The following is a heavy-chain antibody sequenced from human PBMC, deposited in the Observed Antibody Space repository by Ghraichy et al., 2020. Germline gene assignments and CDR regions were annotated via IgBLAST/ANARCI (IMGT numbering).Heavy chain of an antibody. D-gene: IGHD6-13*01. CDR3: ARGLYGSNWYAVDF. CDR1: GGSISSYY. Sequence: SQTLSLTCTVSGGSISSYYWSWIRQPPGMGLEWIGYIYYSGNTNYNPSLKSRVAISRDTSKTQFSLRLTFVTAADTAVYYCARGLYGSNWYAVDFWGQGTLVTVSS. V-gene: IGHV4-59*01. J-gene: IGHJ4*02. CDR2: IYYSGNT.